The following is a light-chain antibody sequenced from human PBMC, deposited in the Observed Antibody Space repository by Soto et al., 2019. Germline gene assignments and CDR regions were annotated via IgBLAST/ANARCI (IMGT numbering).Light chain of an antibody. Sequence: DIQMTQSPSSLSASVGDRVTITCQASQDISNYLNWYQQKPGKAPKLLIYDASNLETGDPSRFSGSGSGTDFTFTISSLQPEDIAAYYCQQYDNLPLTFGGATKVEIK. CDR3: QQYDNLPLT. V-gene: IGKV1-33*01. CDR1: QDISNY. J-gene: IGKJ4*01. CDR2: DAS.